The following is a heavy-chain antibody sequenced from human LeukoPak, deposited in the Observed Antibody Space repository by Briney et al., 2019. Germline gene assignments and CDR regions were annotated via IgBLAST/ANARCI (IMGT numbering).Heavy chain of an antibody. Sequence: GGSLRLSCAASGFTFSSYDMHWVRQATGKGLEWVSAIGTAGDTYYPGSVKGRFTISRENAKNSLYLQMNSLRAGDTAVYYCASSLGNYYGMDVWGQGTTVTVSS. CDR2: IGTAGDT. J-gene: IGHJ6*02. CDR1: GFTFSSYD. D-gene: IGHD1-26*01. V-gene: IGHV3-13*01. CDR3: ASSLGNYYGMDV.